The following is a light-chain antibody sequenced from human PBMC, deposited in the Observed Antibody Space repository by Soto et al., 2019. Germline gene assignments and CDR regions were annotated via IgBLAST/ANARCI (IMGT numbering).Light chain of an antibody. CDR3: SSYAGSNNFV. V-gene: IGLV2-8*01. CDR2: EVS. Sequence: HSALTQPPSASGSPGQSVTISCTGTSSDVGGYNYVSWYQQHPGKAPKLMIYEVSKRPSGVPDRFSGSKSGNTASLTVSGLQADDEADYYCSSYAGSNNFVFGTGTKLTVL. J-gene: IGLJ1*01. CDR1: SSDVGGYNY.